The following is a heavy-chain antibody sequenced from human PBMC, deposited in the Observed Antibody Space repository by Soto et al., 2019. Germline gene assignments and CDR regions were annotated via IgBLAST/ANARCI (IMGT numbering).Heavy chain of an antibody. J-gene: IGHJ3*02. CDR1: GGSFSGYY. CDR2: INHSGST. V-gene: IGHV4-34*01. Sequence: QVQLQQWGAGLLKPSETLSLTCAVYGGSFSGYYWSWIRQPPGKGLEWIGEINHSGSTNYNPSLKSRVTISIDTSKNQFSLELSSVTGADTAVYYCARGPRGQAFDIWGQGTMVTVSS. CDR3: ARGPRGQAFDI.